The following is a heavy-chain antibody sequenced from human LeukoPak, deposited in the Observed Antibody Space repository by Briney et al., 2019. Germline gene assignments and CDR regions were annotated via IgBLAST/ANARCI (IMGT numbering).Heavy chain of an antibody. CDR2: INHSGST. V-gene: IGHV4-34*01. CDR3: ARGRFYGDYSPSY. D-gene: IGHD4-17*01. CDR1: GGSFSGYY. J-gene: IGHJ4*02. Sequence: SETLSLTCAVYGGSFSGYYWSWIRQPPRKGLEWIGEINHSGSTNYNPSLKSRVTISVDTSKNQFSLKLSSVTAADTAVYYCARGRFYGDYSPSYRGQGTLVTVSS.